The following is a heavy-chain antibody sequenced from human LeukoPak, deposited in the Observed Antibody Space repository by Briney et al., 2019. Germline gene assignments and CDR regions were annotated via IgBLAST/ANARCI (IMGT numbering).Heavy chain of an antibody. CDR1: GGSFSGYY. V-gene: IGHV4-34*01. Sequence: SETLSLTCAVYGGSFSGYYWSWIRQPPGKGLEWIGEINHSGSTNYNPPLKSRVTISVDTSKNQFSLKLSSVTAADTAVYYCARFTPQGYGWGGYNRFDPWGQGTLVTVSS. CDR3: ARFTPQGYGWGGYNRFDP. J-gene: IGHJ5*02. D-gene: IGHD3-16*01. CDR2: INHSGST.